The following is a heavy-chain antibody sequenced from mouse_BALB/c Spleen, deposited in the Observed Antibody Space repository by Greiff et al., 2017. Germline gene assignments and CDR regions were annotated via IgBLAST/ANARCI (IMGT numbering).Heavy chain of an antibody. CDR3: AIDEGNAWFAY. V-gene: IGHV5-4*02. D-gene: IGHD2-1*01. CDR2: ISDGGSYT. Sequence: EVKVVESGGGLVKPGGSLKLSCAASGFTFSDYYMYWVRQTPEKRLEWVATISDGGSYTYSPDSVKGRFTISRDNAKNNLYLQMSSLKAEDTAMYYCAIDEGNAWFAYWGQGTLVTVSA. J-gene: IGHJ3*01. CDR1: GFTFSDYY.